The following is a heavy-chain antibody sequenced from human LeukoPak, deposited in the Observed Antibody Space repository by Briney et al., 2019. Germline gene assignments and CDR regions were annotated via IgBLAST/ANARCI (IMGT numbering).Heavy chain of an antibody. D-gene: IGHD6-13*01. CDR1: GGSISNYY. J-gene: IGHJ6*03. V-gene: IGHV4-59*01. Sequence: SETLSLTCTVSGGSISNYYWNWIRQPAGKGLEWIGYIYYTGSTNYNPSLNSRVTISRDTSKNQFSLELSSVTAADTAVYFCARGRVSSSSWYSTYYYYFYMDVWGKGTTVTVSS. CDR3: ARGRVSSSSWYSTYYYYFYMDV. CDR2: IYYTGST.